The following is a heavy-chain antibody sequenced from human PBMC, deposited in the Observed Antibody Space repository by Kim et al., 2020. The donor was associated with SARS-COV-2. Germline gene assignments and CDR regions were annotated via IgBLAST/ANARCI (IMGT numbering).Heavy chain of an antibody. CDR1: GYSFTSYG. CDR2: ISTYTANT. J-gene: IGHJ4*02. CDR3: ARGKLGNFDY. D-gene: IGHD7-27*01. Sequence: ASVKVSCKASGYSFTSYGITWVRQAPGQGLEWMGWISTYTANTNYVQKLQGRVTMTTDTFMTTAYMELRRLTSDDTAVYYCARGKLGNFDYWGQGTLVTV. V-gene: IGHV1-18*01.